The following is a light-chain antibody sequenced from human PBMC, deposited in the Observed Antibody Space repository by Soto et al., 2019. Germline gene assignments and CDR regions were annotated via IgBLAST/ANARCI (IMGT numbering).Light chain of an antibody. CDR3: QQYDNLPYT. J-gene: IGKJ2*01. CDR2: DAS. V-gene: IGKV1-33*01. CDR1: QDISNY. Sequence: DIQMTQSPSSLSASVGDRVTITCQASQDISNYLNCYQQKPGKAPKLLIYDASNLETGVTSRFSGSASGTDLTFTSSSLQPEDIATYYCQQYDNLPYTFGQGTKREIK.